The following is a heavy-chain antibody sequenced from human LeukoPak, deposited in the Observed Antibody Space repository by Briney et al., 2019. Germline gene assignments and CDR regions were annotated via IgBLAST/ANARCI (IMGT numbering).Heavy chain of an antibody. Sequence: GGSLRLSCAASGFTFSSYAMHWVRQAPGKGLEWVAVISYDGSNKYYADSVKGRFTISRDNSKNTLYLQMNSLRAEDTAVYYCARGHDDYVWGSYRPFDYWGQGTLVTVSS. V-gene: IGHV3-30-3*01. J-gene: IGHJ4*02. D-gene: IGHD3-16*02. CDR2: ISYDGSNK. CDR3: ARGHDDYVWGSYRPFDY. CDR1: GFTFSSYA.